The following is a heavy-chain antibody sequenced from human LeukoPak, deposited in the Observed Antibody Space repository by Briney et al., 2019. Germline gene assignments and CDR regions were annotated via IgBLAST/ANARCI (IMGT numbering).Heavy chain of an antibody. Sequence: PSETLSLTRTVSGGSISSSSSYWGWIRQPPGKGLEWIGSIYYSGSAYYNPSLKSRVTMSVDTSKNQFSLKLSSVTAADTAVYYCARPHGSGYYYYFMDVWGKGATVTVSS. V-gene: IGHV4-39*01. CDR3: ARPHGSGYYYYFMDV. CDR1: GGSISSSSSY. CDR2: IYYSGSA. D-gene: IGHD3-10*01. J-gene: IGHJ6*03.